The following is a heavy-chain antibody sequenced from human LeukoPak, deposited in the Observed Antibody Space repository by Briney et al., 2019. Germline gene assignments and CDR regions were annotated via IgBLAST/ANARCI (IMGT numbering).Heavy chain of an antibody. D-gene: IGHD6-13*01. CDR1: GYSISSGYY. J-gene: IGHJ3*02. V-gene: IGHV4-38-2*02. CDR2: IYHSGST. CDR3: ARDRSIAAEANAFDI. Sequence: PSEALSLTCTVSGYSISSGYYWGWIRQPPGKGLEWIGSIYHSGSTYYNPSLKSRVTISVDTSKNQFSLKLSSVTAADTAVYYCARDRSIAAEANAFDIWGQGTMVTVSS.